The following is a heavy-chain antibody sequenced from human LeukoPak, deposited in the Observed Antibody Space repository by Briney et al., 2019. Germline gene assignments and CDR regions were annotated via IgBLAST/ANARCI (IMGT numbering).Heavy chain of an antibody. J-gene: IGHJ5*02. CDR3: PSSRLSCFDP. V-gene: IGHV4-4*07. D-gene: IGHD4-17*01. Sequence: SETLSLTCTVSGGSISNYYWSWIRQPAGKELEWIGRIYSSGSANYNPSLKRRVTISVDTSKNQFSLTMSSVTARDTAVYYCPSSRLSCFDPWGQGTLVTVSS. CDR1: GGSISNYY. CDR2: IYSSGSA.